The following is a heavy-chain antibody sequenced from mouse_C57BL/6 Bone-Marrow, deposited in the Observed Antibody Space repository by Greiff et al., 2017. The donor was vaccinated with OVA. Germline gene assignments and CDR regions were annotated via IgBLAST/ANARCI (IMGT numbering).Heavy chain of an antibody. CDR3: ARSFSYYSNYAWFAY. CDR2: INPSTGGT. D-gene: IGHD2-5*01. CDR1: GYSFTGYY. J-gene: IGHJ3*01. Sequence: VQLKQSGPELVKPGASVKISCKASGYSFTGYYMNWVKQSPEKSLEWIGEINPSTGGTTYNQKFKAQATLTVDKSSSTAYMQLKSLTSEDSAVYYCARSFSYYSNYAWFAYWGRGTLVTVSA. V-gene: IGHV1-42*01.